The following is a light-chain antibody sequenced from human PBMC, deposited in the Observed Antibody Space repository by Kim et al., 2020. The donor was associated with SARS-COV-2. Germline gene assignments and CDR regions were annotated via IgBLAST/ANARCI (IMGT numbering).Light chain of an antibody. Sequence: SVGDRVTISCQASQDISNYLNWYQQKPGKAPKLLIYDASNLETGVPSRFSGSGSGTDFTFTISSLQPEDIATYYCQQYDNLPPLTFGGGTKVDIK. CDR1: QDISNY. J-gene: IGKJ4*01. CDR2: DAS. V-gene: IGKV1-33*01. CDR3: QQYDNLPPLT.